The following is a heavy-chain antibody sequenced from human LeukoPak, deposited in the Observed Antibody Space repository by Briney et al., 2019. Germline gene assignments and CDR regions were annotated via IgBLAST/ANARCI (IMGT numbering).Heavy chain of an antibody. CDR1: GGTFSGYA. V-gene: IGHV1-69*06. Sequence: SVKVSCKASGGTFSGYAISWVRQAPGQGLEWMGGFIPILGTANYAREFLGRVTITADKSTSTAYMELSSLRSEDTAVYYCARVYSSSFYYYMDVWGKGTTVTVFS. CDR2: FIPILGTA. J-gene: IGHJ6*03. D-gene: IGHD6-6*01. CDR3: ARVYSSSFYYYMDV.